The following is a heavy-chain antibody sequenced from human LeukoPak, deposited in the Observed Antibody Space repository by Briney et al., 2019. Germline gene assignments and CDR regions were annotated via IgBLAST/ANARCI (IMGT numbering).Heavy chain of an antibody. CDR1: GYTLTELS. D-gene: IGHD6-19*01. CDR2: FDPEDGET. CDR3: ATDQARGSGGDPAVAGPPAV. V-gene: IGHV1-24*01. J-gene: IGHJ4*02. Sequence: ASVKVSCKVSGYTLTELSMHWVRQAPGKGLEWMGGFDPEDGETIYAQKFQGRVTMTEDTSTDTAYMELSSLRSEDTAVYYCATDQARGSGGDPAVAGPPAVWGQGTLVTVSS.